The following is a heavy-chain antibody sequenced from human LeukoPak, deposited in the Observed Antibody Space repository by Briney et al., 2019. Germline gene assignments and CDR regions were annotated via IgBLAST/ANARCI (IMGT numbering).Heavy chain of an antibody. CDR3: AKSIAVAGFGGGRTFDY. D-gene: IGHD6-19*01. V-gene: IGHV3-30*02. CDR1: GFSFNSYG. CDR2: IQNDGSNK. Sequence: GGSLTLSCEASGFSFNSYGMQWVRQAPGKGLEWVAFIQNDGSNKYYAGSVKGRFTISRDNSKNTLYLQMNSLRPEDTGVYYCAKSIAVAGFGGGRTFDYWGQGTLVTVSS. J-gene: IGHJ4*02.